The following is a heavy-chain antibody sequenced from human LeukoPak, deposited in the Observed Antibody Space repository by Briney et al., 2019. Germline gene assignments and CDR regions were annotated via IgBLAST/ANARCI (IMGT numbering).Heavy chain of an antibody. CDR3: ASRSGGTYVQDAFDV. Sequence: GGSLRLSCAASGFTVSTNYINWVRQAPGKGLEWVSTIFSGGTTYYADSVKGRFTFSRDISKNTLYLQMNSLRAEDTAVYYCASRSGGTYVQDAFDVWGQETMVTVSS. CDR1: GFTVSTNY. V-gene: IGHV3-53*01. J-gene: IGHJ3*01. CDR2: IFSGGTT. D-gene: IGHD1-26*01.